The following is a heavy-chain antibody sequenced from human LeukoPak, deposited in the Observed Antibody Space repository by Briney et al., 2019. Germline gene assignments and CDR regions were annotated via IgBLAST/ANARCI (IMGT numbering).Heavy chain of an antibody. CDR1: GFTFKNYA. CDR2: ISGIGATR. CDR3: VTEAVVALYYFDS. J-gene: IGHJ4*02. D-gene: IGHD2-2*01. Sequence: GGSLRLSCASSGFTFKNYAMSCVRQAPGKGLGWVAAISGIGATRNYADSVKGRFTISRDNSKNTLYLQINSLRAEDTAFYYSVTEAVVALYYFDSWGQGTLVTVSS. V-gene: IGHV3-23*01.